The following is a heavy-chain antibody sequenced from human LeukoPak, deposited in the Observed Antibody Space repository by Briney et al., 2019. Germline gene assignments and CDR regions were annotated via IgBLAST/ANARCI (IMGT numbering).Heavy chain of an antibody. Sequence: ASVKVSCKASGYTFTSYGISWVRQAPGQGLEWMGWISAYNGNTNYAQKLQGRVTMTTDTSTSTAYMELRSLRSDDSAVYYCARTVVTPKSFDYWGQGTLVTVSS. J-gene: IGHJ4*02. CDR3: ARTVVTPKSFDY. V-gene: IGHV1-18*01. CDR2: ISAYNGNT. D-gene: IGHD4-23*01. CDR1: GYTFTSYG.